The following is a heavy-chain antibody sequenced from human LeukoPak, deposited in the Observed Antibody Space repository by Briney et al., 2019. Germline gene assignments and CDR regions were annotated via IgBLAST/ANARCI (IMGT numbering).Heavy chain of an antibody. V-gene: IGHV3-23*01. CDR1: GFTFSSYA. J-gene: IGHJ6*02. D-gene: IGHD3-3*01. CDR3: AKSYDFWSGYPARDYYYGMDV. Sequence: GGSLRLSCAASGFTFSSYAMSWVRQAPGKGLEWVSAISGSGGSTYYADSVKGRFTISRDNSKNTLYLQMNSLRAEDTAVYYCAKSYDFWSGYPARDYYYGMDVWGQGTTVTVSS. CDR2: ISGSGGST.